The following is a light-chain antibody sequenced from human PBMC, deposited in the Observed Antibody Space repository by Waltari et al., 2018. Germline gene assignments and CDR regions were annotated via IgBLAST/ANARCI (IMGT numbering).Light chain of an antibody. V-gene: IGLV1-40*01. J-gene: IGLJ2*01. Sequence: QSVLTQPPSVSGAPGQRVTISCPGSSSNVGAGYDLHWYQQLPGTAPKLLIYGNSDRPSGVPDRFSGSKSGTSASLAITGLQAEDEADYYCQSYDSSLSGVVFGGGTKLTVL. CDR2: GNS. CDR3: QSYDSSLSGVV. CDR1: SSNVGAGYD.